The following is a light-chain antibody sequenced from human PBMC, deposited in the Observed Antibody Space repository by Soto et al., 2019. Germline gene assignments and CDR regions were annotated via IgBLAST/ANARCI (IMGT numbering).Light chain of an antibody. CDR1: SSNIGGNY. Sequence: QSVLTQPPSASGTPGQRVTISCSGSSSNIGGNYVYWYQQLPGTAPKLLIYSNNHRPSGVPDRFSGSKSGTSASLAISGLRSEDEAHYYCISYRGSDTAYVFGTGTKLTVL. CDR2: SNN. V-gene: IGLV1-47*02. J-gene: IGLJ1*01. CDR3: ISYRGSDTAYV.